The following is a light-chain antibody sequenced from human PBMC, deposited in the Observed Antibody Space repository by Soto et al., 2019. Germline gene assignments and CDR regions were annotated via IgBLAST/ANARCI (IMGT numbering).Light chain of an antibody. J-gene: IGLJ1*01. CDR1: YSDVGGDDF. CDR3: TSYTNQLSV. V-gene: IGLV2-14*01. Sequence: QAALSQPGSVCGSPGQAIAISCTGSYSDVGGDDFVSWYQHHPGKAPKLIIYEVSYRPSGVSNRFSGSKSGNTASLTISGIQAEDEADYYCTSYTNQLSVLGSGTKV. CDR2: EVS.